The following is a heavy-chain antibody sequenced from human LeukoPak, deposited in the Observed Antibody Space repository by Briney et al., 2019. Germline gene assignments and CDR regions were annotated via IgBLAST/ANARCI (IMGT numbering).Heavy chain of an antibody. CDR1: GGSFSGYY. J-gene: IGHJ4*02. CDR3: ARGNGAGSGWYRGGYY. D-gene: IGHD6-19*01. V-gene: IGHV4-34*01. CDR2: INHSGST. Sequence: SETLSLTCAVYGGSFSGYYWSWIRQPPGKGLEWIGEINHSGSTNYNPSLKSRVTISVGTSKNQFSLKLSSVTAADTAVYYCARGNGAGSGWYRGGYYWGQGTLVTVSS.